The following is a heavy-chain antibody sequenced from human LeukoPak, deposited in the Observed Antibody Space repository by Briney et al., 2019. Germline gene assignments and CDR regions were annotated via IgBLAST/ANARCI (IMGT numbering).Heavy chain of an antibody. V-gene: IGHV3-21*01. J-gene: IGHJ6*04. CDR3: ASQNYGSGSLPDV. D-gene: IGHD3-10*01. CDR2: ISSSSSYI. Sequence: GGSLRLSCAASGFTFSTNWMNWFRQAPGKGLEWVSSISSSSSYIYYADSVKGRFTISRDNAKSSLYLQMNSLRAEDTAVYYCASQNYGSGSLPDVWGKGTTVTVSS. CDR1: GFTFSTNW.